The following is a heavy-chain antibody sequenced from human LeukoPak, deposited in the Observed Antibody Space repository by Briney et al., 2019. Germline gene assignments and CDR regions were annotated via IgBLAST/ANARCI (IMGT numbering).Heavy chain of an antibody. V-gene: IGHV1-69*02. CDR1: GGTFSRYT. Sequence: SVKVSCKASGGTFSRYTISWVRQAPGQGLEWMGRIIPILGIANYAQKFQGRVTITADKSTSTAYMELGSLRSEETAVYYCASGYSSGWYYFGYWGQGTLVTVSS. CDR2: IIPILGIA. CDR3: ASGYSSGWYYFGY. J-gene: IGHJ4*02. D-gene: IGHD6-19*01.